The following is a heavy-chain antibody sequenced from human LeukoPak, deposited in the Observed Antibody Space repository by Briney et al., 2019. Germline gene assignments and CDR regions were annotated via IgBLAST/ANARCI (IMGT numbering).Heavy chain of an antibody. CDR3: LREETIVVIREPPP. CDR1: GFTFSNYW. CDR2: INQYGNDK. D-gene: IGHD3-22*01. V-gene: IGHV3-7*01. J-gene: IGHJ4*02. Sequence: GGSLRLSCAASGFTFSNYWMSWVRQAPGKGLEWVANINQYGNDKYYVDSVKGRFTISRDNAKNSLYLLMNSLRAEDTAIYYCLREETIVVIREPPPRGQGTLVTVSS.